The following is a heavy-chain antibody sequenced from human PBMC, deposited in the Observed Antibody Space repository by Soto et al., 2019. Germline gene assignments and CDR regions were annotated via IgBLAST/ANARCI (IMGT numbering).Heavy chain of an antibody. CDR2: ISSSGSTI. J-gene: IGHJ4*02. D-gene: IGHD2-2*01. CDR1: GFTFSDYY. Sequence: VGSLRLSCAASGFTFSDYYMSWIRQAPGKGLEWVSYISSSGSTIYYADSVKGRFTISRDNAKNSLYLQMNSLRAEDTAVYYCASVDCSSTSCYLHYWGQGTLVTVSS. V-gene: IGHV3-11*01. CDR3: ASVDCSSTSCYLHY.